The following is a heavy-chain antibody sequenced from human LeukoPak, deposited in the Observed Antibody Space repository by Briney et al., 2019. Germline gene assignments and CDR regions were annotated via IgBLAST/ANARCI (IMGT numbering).Heavy chain of an antibody. J-gene: IGHJ5*02. V-gene: IGHV3-7*01. CDR3: ARSIVGASANWFDP. CDR2: IKQDGSEK. CDR1: GFTFSSYW. D-gene: IGHD1-26*01. Sequence: TGGSLRLSCVASGFTFSSYWMSWVRQAPGKGLEWVANIKQDGSEKYYVDSVKGRFTISRDNAKNSLYLQMNSLRAEDTAVYYCARSIVGASANWFDPWGQGTLVTVSS.